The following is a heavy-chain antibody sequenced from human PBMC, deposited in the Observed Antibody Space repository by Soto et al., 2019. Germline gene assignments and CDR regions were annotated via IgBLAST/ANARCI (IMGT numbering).Heavy chain of an antibody. CDR2: IYYSGST. J-gene: IGHJ4*02. CDR3: ARSITGNYYFDY. V-gene: IGHV4-59*01. Sequence: SETLSLTCTVSGGSISSYYWSWIRQPPGKGLEWIGYIYYSGSTNYNPSLKSRVTISVDTSKNQFSLKLSSVTAADTAVYYCARSITGNYYFDYWGQGTLVTVSS. D-gene: IGHD1-20*01. CDR1: GGSISSYY.